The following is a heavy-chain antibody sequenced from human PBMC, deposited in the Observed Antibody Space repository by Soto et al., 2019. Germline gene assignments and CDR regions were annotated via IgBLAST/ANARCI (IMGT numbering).Heavy chain of an antibody. V-gene: IGHV1-8*01. CDR1: GYTFTSYD. J-gene: IGHJ6*02. Sequence: QVQLVQSGAEVKKPGASVKVSCKASGYTFTSYDINWVRQATGQGVEWMGWMKHNSGNTGYAQKLQGRVTMPRNTSISTADMELSSLRSEETAVYYGAREKTSYGMDVWGQGTKVTVSS. CDR2: MKHNSGNT. CDR3: AREKTSYGMDV.